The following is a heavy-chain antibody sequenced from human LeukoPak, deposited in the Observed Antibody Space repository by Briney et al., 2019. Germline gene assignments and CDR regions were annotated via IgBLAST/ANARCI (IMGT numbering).Heavy chain of an antibody. J-gene: IGHJ4*02. CDR1: GFTFSNAY. CDR2: ISSDSSPT. Sequence: GGSLKLSCAASGFTFSNAYMSWVRQAPGKGLGWVSYISSDSSPTYYADSVKGRFTISRDNSKNTVHLQMNSLSTEDTAVYYCAKDRAEATRRSLDYWGQGTLVTVSS. D-gene: IGHD1-26*01. V-gene: IGHV3-11*06. CDR3: AKDRAEATRRSLDY.